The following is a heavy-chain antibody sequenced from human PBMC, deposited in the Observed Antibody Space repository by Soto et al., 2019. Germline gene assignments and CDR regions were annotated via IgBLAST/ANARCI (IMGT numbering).Heavy chain of an antibody. CDR1: GYTFTSYG. Sequence: ASVKVSCKASGYTFTSYGISWVRQAPGQGLEWMGWISAYNGNTNYAQKLQGRVTMTTDTSTSTAYMELRSLRSDDTAVYYCARVIPYDSSAGPPSDYWGQGTLVTVS. CDR2: ISAYNGNT. D-gene: IGHD6-25*01. CDR3: ARVIPYDSSAGPPSDY. J-gene: IGHJ4*02. V-gene: IGHV1-18*01.